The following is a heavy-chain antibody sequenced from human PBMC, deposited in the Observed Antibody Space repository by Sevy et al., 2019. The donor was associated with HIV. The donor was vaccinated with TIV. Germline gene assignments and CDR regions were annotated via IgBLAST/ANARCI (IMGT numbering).Heavy chain of an antibody. CDR2: ISAYNGKT. Sequence: ASVKVSCKASGYTFTSYGISWVRQAPGQGLEWMGWISAYNGKTNDAQKIQGRVTMTTDTSTSTAYMEVRSLRSDDTAVYYCARDGPDTYYYDSSGYLGYFDYWCQGTLVTVSS. V-gene: IGHV1-18*01. D-gene: IGHD3-22*01. CDR3: ARDGPDTYYYDSSGYLGYFDY. J-gene: IGHJ4*02. CDR1: GYTFTSYG.